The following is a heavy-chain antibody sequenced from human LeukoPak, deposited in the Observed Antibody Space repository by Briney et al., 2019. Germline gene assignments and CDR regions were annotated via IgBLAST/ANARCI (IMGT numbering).Heavy chain of an antibody. CDR2: LNGDENTI. Sequence: GGSLRLSCAASGFTFSIYWMHWVRQAPGKGLVWVSHLNGDENTITYADSVKGRFTISRDNAKNTLYLQMNSLRAEDTAVYYCARPVVVAEGIYFDYWGQGTLVTVSS. CDR1: GFTFSIYW. CDR3: ARPVVVAEGIYFDY. J-gene: IGHJ4*02. V-gene: IGHV3-74*01. D-gene: IGHD2-15*01.